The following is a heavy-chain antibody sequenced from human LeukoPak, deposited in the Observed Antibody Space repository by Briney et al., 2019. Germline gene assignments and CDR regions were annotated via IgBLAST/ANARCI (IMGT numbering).Heavy chain of an antibody. V-gene: IGHV1-18*01. Sequence: ASVKVSCKASGDTFTSYGISWVRRAPGQGLEWMGWISAYNGNTNYAQKFQGRVTITADESTSTAYMELSSLRSEDTAVYYCARDRGNWNFDYWGQGTLVTVSS. CDR3: ARDRGNWNFDY. CDR2: ISAYNGNT. CDR1: GDTFTSYG. J-gene: IGHJ4*02. D-gene: IGHD1-20*01.